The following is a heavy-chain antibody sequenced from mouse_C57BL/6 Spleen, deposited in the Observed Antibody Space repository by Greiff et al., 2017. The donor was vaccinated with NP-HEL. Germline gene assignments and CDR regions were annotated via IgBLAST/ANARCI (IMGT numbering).Heavy chain of an antibody. CDR3: ARSTWGFDY. J-gene: IGHJ2*01. CDR2: IRNKANGYTT. Sequence: EVKVVESGGGLVQPGGSLSLSCAASGFTFTDYYMSWVRQPPGKALEWLGFIRNKANGYTTEYSASVKGRFTISRDNSQSILYLQMNALRAEDSATYYCARSTWGFDYWGQGTTLTVSS. CDR1: GFTFTDYY. V-gene: IGHV7-3*01.